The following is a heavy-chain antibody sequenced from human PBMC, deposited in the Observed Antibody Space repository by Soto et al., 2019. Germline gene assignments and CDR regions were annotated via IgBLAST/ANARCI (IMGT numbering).Heavy chain of an antibody. J-gene: IGHJ6*02. CDR2: IIPIFATA. V-gene: IGHV1-69*01. CDR3: ARSASIEAAGTFYYHGMDV. Sequence: QVQLVQSGAEVKKPGSSVKVSCKASGGTFSSYAISWVRQAPGQGLEWMGGIIPIFATAYYAQKFQGRVTSTADDSTSPPYMELSSLRSEATAVYYWARSASIEAAGTFYYHGMDVGGQGTTVSVSS. D-gene: IGHD6-13*01. CDR1: GGTFSSYA.